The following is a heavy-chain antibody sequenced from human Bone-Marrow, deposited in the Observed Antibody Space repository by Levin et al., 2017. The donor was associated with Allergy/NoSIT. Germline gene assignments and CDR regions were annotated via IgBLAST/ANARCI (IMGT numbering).Heavy chain of an antibody. Sequence: LSLTCAASGFTFGTSAMTWVRQSPGKGLEWVSSISESDGSETDGSTYYAESVEGRFTISRDNFKNMLYLQMNSLRTEDTAIYYCTKEGLEAGLDYWGRGTLVTVSS. CDR1: GFTFGTSA. V-gene: IGHV3-23*01. CDR3: TKEGLEAGLDY. D-gene: IGHD6-13*01. J-gene: IGHJ4*02. CDR2: ISESDGSETDGST.